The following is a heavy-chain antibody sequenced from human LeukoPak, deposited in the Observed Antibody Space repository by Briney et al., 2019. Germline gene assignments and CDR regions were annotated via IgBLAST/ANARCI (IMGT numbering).Heavy chain of an antibody. D-gene: IGHD6-13*01. CDR1: GGSISSYY. CDR3: ARSGIAAAGTDNWFDP. Sequence: SETLSLTCTVSGGSISSYYWSWIRQPPGKGLECIGYIYYSGSTNYNPSLKSRVTISVDTSKNQFSLKLSSVTAAATAVYYCARSGIAAAGTDNWFDPWGQGTLVTVSS. V-gene: IGHV4-59*08. CDR2: IYYSGST. J-gene: IGHJ5*02.